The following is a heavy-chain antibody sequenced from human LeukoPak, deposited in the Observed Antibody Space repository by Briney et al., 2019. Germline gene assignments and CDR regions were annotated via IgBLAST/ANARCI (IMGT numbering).Heavy chain of an antibody. V-gene: IGHV4-4*07. CDR2: IYTSGNT. J-gene: IGHJ6*02. CDR1: GGSISSYY. CDR3: ARMATLSADYGMDV. D-gene: IGHD5-24*01. Sequence: SETLSLTCTVSGGSISSYYWSWVRQPAGKGREWIGRIYTSGNTNYNPSLKSRVTISVDTSKNQFSLKLSSVTAADTAVYYCARMATLSADYGMDVWGQGTTVTVSS.